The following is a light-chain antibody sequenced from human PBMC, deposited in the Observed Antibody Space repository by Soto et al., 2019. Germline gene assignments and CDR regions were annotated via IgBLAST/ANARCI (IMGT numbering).Light chain of an antibody. Sequence: ETGLTQYPGTLYFSPGERSTLSCRSSQSFDNSHVAWYQQRRGLPPRLLIYGASNRATGIPDRFSGSGSGADFTLTISRLEPEDFAVYFCQQYGNSPPGTFGQGTRLEIK. J-gene: IGKJ5*01. V-gene: IGKV3-20*01. CDR1: QSFDNSH. CDR2: GAS. CDR3: QQYGNSPPGT.